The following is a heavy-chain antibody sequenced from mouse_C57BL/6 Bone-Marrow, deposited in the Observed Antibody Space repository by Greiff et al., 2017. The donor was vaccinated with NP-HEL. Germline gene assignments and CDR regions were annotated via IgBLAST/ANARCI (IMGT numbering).Heavy chain of an antibody. D-gene: IGHD2-4*01. CDR3: ARVDDYDVRWYFDV. CDR2: IYPRSGNT. J-gene: IGHJ1*03. CDR1: GYTFTSYG. Sequence: QVQLKQSGAELARPGASVKLSCKASGYTFTSYGISWVKQRTGQGLEWIGEIYPRSGNTYYNEKFKGKATLTADKSSSTAYMELRSLTSEDSAIYFCARVDDYDVRWYFDVWGTGTTVTVSS. V-gene: IGHV1-81*01.